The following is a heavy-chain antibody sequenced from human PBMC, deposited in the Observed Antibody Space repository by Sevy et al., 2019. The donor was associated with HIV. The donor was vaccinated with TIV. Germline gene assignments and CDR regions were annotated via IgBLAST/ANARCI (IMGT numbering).Heavy chain of an antibody. D-gene: IGHD1-1*01. CDR2: TYYRSKWYN. Sequence: QTLSLTCAISGDSVSNDFAAWNWIRQSPSRGLEWLGRTYYRSKWYNDYAVFVNSRITINPDTSKNQFSLQLNSVTPEDTAVYYCAREDWNDVNFDYWGQGTLVTVSS. J-gene: IGHJ4*02. CDR3: AREDWNDVNFDY. V-gene: IGHV6-1*01. CDR1: GDSVSNDFAA.